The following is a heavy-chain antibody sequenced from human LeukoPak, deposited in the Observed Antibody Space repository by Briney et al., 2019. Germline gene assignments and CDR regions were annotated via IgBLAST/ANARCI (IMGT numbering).Heavy chain of an antibody. CDR1: GGSISSYY. J-gene: IGHJ4*02. D-gene: IGHD6-13*01. CDR3: ARSARDSSSWFFDY. V-gene: IGHV4-4*07. Sequence: PSETLSLTCTVSGGSISSYYWSWIRQPAGKGLEWIGRIYTSGSTNYNPSLKSRVTMSVDTSKNQFSLKLSSVTAADTAVYYCARSARDSSSWFFDYWGKGTLVTVSS. CDR2: IYTSGST.